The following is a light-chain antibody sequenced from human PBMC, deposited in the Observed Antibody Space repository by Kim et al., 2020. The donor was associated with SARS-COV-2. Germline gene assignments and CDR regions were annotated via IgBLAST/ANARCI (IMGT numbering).Light chain of an antibody. Sequence: SSSVGDRVTLTCRAGQSITSYLNWYQQKPGNAPTLLIYAASTLQSGVPSRFSGSGSGTDFTLTISSLQPEDFATYYCQQSYSSSYSLGQGTKLEIK. CDR2: AAS. CDR1: QSITSY. V-gene: IGKV1-39*01. CDR3: QQSYSSSYS. J-gene: IGKJ2*01.